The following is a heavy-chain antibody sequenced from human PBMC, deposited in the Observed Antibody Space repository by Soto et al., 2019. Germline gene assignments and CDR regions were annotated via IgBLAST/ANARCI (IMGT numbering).Heavy chain of an antibody. V-gene: IGHV1-69*06. D-gene: IGHD5-18*01. CDR2: IIPIFGTA. CDR3: ATGPRGYSYGYFDY. Sequence: QVQLVQSGAEVKKPGSSVKVSCKASGGTFSSYAISWVRQAPGQGLEWLGGIIPIFGTANYAQKFQGRVTITADKSTSTAYMELSSLRSEDTAVYYCATGPRGYSYGYFDYWGQGTLVTVSS. CDR1: GGTFSSYA. J-gene: IGHJ4*02.